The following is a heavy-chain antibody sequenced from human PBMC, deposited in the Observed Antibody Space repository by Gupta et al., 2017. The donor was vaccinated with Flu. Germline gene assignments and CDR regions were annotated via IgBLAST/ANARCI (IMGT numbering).Heavy chain of an antibody. D-gene: IGHD3-22*01. CDR3: ASQSYYYDSSGYLFYYYYGMDV. CDR1: GGPISSYY. J-gene: IGHJ6*02. V-gene: IGHV4-59*01. Sequence: QVQLQESGPGLVKPSETLSLTRTVAGGPISSYYWSWIRPPPGKGLEWIGYIYYSGSTNYNPSLKSRVTISVDTSKNQFSLKLSSVTAADTAVYYCASQSYYYDSSGYLFYYYYGMDVWGQGTTVTVSS. CDR2: IYYSGST.